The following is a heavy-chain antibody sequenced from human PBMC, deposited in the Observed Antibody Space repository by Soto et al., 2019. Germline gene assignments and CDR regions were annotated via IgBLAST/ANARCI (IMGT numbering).Heavy chain of an antibody. CDR3: AKDMVRGYSDL. CDR1: EFTYSSDA. CDR2: ISGSGGST. Sequence: GGSLRLSCAAAEFTYSSDAMSWVRQAPGKGLEWVSAISGSGGSTYYADSVKGRFTISRDNSKNTLYLQMNSLRAEDTAVYYCAKDMVRGYSDLWGQGTLVTVSS. D-gene: IGHD3-10*01. V-gene: IGHV3-23*01. J-gene: IGHJ4*02.